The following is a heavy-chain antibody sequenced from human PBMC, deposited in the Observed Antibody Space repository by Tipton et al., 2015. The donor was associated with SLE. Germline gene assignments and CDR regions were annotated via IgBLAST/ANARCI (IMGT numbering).Heavy chain of an antibody. CDR1: GYSLTSGYY. D-gene: IGHD3-16*02. Sequence: TLSLTCAVSGYSLTSGYYWGWIRQPPGKGLEWIGEINHSGRTNYNPSLKSRVTISVDTAKNQFSLRLSSVTAADTAVYYCASWGAIVYYCYYMDVWGKGTTVTVSS. V-gene: IGHV4-38-2*01. J-gene: IGHJ6*03. CDR3: ASWGAIVYYCYYMDV. CDR2: INHSGRT.